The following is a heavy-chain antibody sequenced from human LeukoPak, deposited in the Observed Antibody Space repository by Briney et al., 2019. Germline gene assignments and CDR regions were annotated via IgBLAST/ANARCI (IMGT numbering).Heavy chain of an antibody. CDR1: GGSISSYY. Sequence: PSETLSLTCTASGGSISSYYWSWIRQPPGKGLEWIGYIYYSGSTNYNPSLKSRVTISVDTSKNQFSLKLSSVTAADTAVYYCARVATSEPIYYYYGMDVWGQGTTVTVSS. CDR2: IYYSGST. CDR3: ARVATSEPIYYYYGMDV. V-gene: IGHV4-59*01. D-gene: IGHD1-14*01. J-gene: IGHJ6*02.